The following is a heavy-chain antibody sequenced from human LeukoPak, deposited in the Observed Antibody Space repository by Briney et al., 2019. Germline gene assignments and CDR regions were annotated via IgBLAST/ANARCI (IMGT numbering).Heavy chain of an antibody. CDR3: ATSGTYRFDY. CDR2: ISSSGRTT. J-gene: IGHJ4*02. V-gene: IGHV3-48*02. CDR1: GFTFSNYN. Sequence: PGGSLRLSCAASGFTFSNYNMNWVRQAPGKGLEWISYISSSGRTTNYADSVKGRFTISRDNAENSLYLQMNSLKDGDTAVYYCATSGTYRFDYWGQGTLVTVSS. D-gene: IGHD1-26*01.